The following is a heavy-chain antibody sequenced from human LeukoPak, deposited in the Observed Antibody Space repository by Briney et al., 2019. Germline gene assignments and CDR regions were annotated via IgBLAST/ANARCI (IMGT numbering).Heavy chain of an antibody. D-gene: IGHD3-22*01. CDR1: GGSISNYY. V-gene: IGHV4-59*01. Sequence: SETLSLTCTVSGGSISNYYWSWIRQPPGKGLEWIGYIYYSGSTNYNPSLQSRVTISVDTSKNQFSLKLSSVTAADTAVYYCVKDLHSSGYYFWYFDYWGQGTLVTVSS. CDR2: IYYSGST. J-gene: IGHJ4*02. CDR3: VKDLHSSGYYFWYFDY.